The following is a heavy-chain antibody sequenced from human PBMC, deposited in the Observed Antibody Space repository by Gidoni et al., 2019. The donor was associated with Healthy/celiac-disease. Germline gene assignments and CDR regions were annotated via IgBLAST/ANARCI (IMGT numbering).Heavy chain of an antibody. CDR2: IRGSGGST. J-gene: IGHJ3*02. CDR1: GFTFISYA. V-gene: IGHV3-23*01. Sequence: EVQLLESGGGLVQPGGSLRLSSAASGFTFISYAMSWVRQAPGKGLEWVSAIRGSGGSTYYADSVKGRFTISRDNSKNTLYLQMNSLRAEDTAVYYCAKGPYYDSSGYFDAFDIWGQGTMVTVSS. D-gene: IGHD3-22*01. CDR3: AKGPYYDSSGYFDAFDI.